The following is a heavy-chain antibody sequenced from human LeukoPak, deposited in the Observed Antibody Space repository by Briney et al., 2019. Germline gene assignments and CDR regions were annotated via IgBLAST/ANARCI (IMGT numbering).Heavy chain of an antibody. V-gene: IGHV4-4*07. D-gene: IGHD6-19*01. CDR3: TRGKVVAGTPGQNSWDH. Sequence: SETLSLTCTVSGGSISSYYWSWLRQPAGKGLEWIGRIYISGSTNYNPSLKSRVTMSVDTSKNQFSLKLTSVTAADTAVYYCTRGKVVAGTPGQNSWDHWGQGTLVTVSS. CDR2: IYISGST. J-gene: IGHJ4*02. CDR1: GGSISSYY.